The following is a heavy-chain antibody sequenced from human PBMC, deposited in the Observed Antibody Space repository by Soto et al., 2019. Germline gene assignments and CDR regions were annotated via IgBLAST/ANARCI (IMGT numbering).Heavy chain of an antibody. V-gene: IGHV1-2*02. CDR2: INPNTGGT. J-gene: IGHJ4*02. CDR3: ARARYYDWCFDL. Sequence: ASVKVSCKASGYIFTSYYIHWVRQVPGQGLEWMGWINPNTGGTNYAQRFEGRVTMTRDTSISTAYIELSRLTSDDTAIYFCARARYYDWCFDLWGLGTPVTVSS. D-gene: IGHD3-9*01. CDR1: GYIFTSYY.